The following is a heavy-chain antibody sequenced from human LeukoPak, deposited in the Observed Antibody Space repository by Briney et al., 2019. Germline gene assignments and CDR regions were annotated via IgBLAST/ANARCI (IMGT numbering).Heavy chain of an antibody. CDR3: TTEGGTEYSSSWSDGGFDF. Sequence: GGSLRLSCAASGFTFSSYAMHWVRQAPGKGLEWVAVISYDGSNKYYADSVKGRFTISRDNSKNTLYLQMNSLKIEDTAVYYCTTEGGTEYSSSWSDGGFDFWGQGTLVTVSS. V-gene: IGHV3-30-3*01. J-gene: IGHJ4*02. D-gene: IGHD6-13*01. CDR1: GFTFSSYA. CDR2: ISYDGSNK.